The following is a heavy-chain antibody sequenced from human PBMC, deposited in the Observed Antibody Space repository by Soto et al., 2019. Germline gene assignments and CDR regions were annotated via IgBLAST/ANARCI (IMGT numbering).Heavy chain of an antibody. CDR1: GGSISSGGNY. CDR3: ARGGQYCSTTSCFRYFFDF. D-gene: IGHD2-2*01. CDR2: IYYNGRT. V-gene: IGHV4-31*11. Sequence: PSETLSLTCAVSGGSISSGGNYWSWIRHLPGKGLEWIGNIYYNGRTSYNPSLESRVVISVDTSKNQFSLKLRSVTGADTAVYYCARGGQYCSTTSCFRYFFDFWGQGTLVTVSS. J-gene: IGHJ4*02.